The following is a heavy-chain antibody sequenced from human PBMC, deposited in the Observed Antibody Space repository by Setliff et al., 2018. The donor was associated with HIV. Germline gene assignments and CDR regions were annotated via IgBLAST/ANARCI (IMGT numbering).Heavy chain of an antibody. Sequence: LRLSCAASGFTFSSYWMSWVRQAPGKGLEWVANIKQDGSEKYYVDSVKGRFTISRDNAKNSLYLQMNSLRAEDTAVYYCARSAYSSSWSLVGYYYYMDVWGKGTTVTVSS. D-gene: IGHD6-13*01. CDR3: ARSAYSSSWSLVGYYYYMDV. CDR2: IKQDGSEK. CDR1: GFTFSSYW. J-gene: IGHJ6*03. V-gene: IGHV3-7*03.